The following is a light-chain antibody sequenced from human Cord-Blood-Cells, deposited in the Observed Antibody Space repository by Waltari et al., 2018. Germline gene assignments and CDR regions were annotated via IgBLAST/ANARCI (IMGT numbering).Light chain of an antibody. CDR1: QSVSSY. CDR3: QQRSNWPPYT. CDR2: DAS. V-gene: IGKV3-11*01. J-gene: IGKJ2*01. Sequence: EIVLTQSPATLSLSPGERVTLSCRASQSVSSYLAWYQQKPGQAPRLLIYDASNRATGIPARFSGSGSGTDFTLTINSLEPEDFAVYYCQQRSNWPPYTFGQGTKLEIK.